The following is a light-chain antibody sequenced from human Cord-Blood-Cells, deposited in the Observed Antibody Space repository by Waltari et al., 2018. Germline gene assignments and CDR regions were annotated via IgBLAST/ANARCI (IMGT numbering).Light chain of an antibody. V-gene: IGLV2-14*01. Sequence: QSALTQPASVSGSPGQSITISCTGTSSDVGGYNYVPWYQQHPRKAPKLMIYEVSNRPSGVSNRFSGSKSGNTASLTISGLQAEDEADYYCSSYTSSSTLDVFGIGTKVTVL. CDR3: SSYTSSSTLDV. J-gene: IGLJ1*01. CDR1: SSDVGGYNY. CDR2: EVS.